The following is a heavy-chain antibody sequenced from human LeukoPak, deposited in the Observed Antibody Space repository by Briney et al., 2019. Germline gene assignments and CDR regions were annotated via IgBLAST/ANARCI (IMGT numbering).Heavy chain of an antibody. J-gene: IGHJ3*01. CDR1: GFTVSSSY. CDR3: ARDSVEGWLRH. D-gene: IGHD5-18*01. CDR2: IYSGGST. Sequence: GGSLRLSCAASGFTVSSSYMSWVRQAPGKGLEWVSVIYSGGSTYYADSVKGRFTISRDNSKNTLYLQMNSLRAEDTAVYYCARDSVEGWLRHWGQGTMVTVSS. V-gene: IGHV3-66*01.